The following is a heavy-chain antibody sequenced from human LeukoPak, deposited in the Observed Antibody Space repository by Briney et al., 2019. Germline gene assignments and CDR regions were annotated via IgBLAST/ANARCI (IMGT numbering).Heavy chain of an antibody. CDR2: INHSGST. CDR1: GGSFSGYY. Sequence: SETLSLTCAVYGGSFSGYYWSWIRQPPGKGPEWIGEINHSGSTNYNPSLKSRVTISVDTSKNQFSLKLSSVTAADTAVYYCARGLISRWYSYGFYYYYYYMDVWGKGTTVTVSS. D-gene: IGHD5-18*01. CDR3: ARGLISRWYSYGFYYYYYYMDV. J-gene: IGHJ6*03. V-gene: IGHV4-34*01.